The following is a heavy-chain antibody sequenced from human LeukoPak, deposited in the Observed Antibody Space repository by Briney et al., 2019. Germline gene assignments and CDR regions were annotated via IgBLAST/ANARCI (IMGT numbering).Heavy chain of an antibody. Sequence: SETLSLTCTVSGGSISSHYWSWIRQPPGKGLEWIGYIYYSGSTNYNPSLKSRVTISVDTSKNQFSLKLSSVTAADTAVYYCARGTSGLRWKINSRGYYYYYMDVWGKGTTVTVSS. CDR1: GGSISSHY. D-gene: IGHD6-19*01. J-gene: IGHJ6*03. CDR2: IYYSGST. V-gene: IGHV4-59*11. CDR3: ARGTSGLRWKINSRGYYYYYMDV.